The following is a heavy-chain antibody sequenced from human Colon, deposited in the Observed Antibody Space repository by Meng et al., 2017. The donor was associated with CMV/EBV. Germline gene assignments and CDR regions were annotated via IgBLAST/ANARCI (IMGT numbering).Heavy chain of an antibody. CDR2: IAPSGNSM. Sequence: GESLKISCAASGFTFSSYSMNWVRQAPGEGLQWISHIAPSGNSMNYADSVKGRFTISRDNAKKSLYLQMNSLRADDTAVYYCAKELFTGSGSALDIWGQGTMVTVSS. V-gene: IGHV3-48*04. D-gene: IGHD3-9*01. CDR3: AKELFTGSGSALDI. CDR1: GFTFSSYS. J-gene: IGHJ3*02.